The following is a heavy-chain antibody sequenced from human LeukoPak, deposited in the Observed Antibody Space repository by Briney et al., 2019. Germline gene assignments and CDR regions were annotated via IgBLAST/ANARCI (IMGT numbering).Heavy chain of an antibody. V-gene: IGHV1-18*01. CDR2: ISAYNGNT. CDR1: GYTFTSYG. J-gene: IGHJ4*02. D-gene: IGHD5-12*01. Sequence: ASVKVSCKASGYTFTSYGINWVRQAPGQGLEWMGWISAYNGNTNYAQKLQGRVTITTDTSTSTAYMELRSLISDDTAVYYCARNDALVATGSFDYWGQGTLVTVSS. CDR3: ARNDALVATGSFDY.